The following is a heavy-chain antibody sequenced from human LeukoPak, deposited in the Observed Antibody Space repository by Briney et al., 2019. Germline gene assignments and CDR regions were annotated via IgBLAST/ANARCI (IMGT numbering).Heavy chain of an antibody. D-gene: IGHD2-15*01. Sequence: ASVTVSCTASGYTFTSYGISWVRQAPGQGLEWMGWISAYNGNTKYTQKLQGRVTMTTDTSTSTAYTELRSLRSDDTAVYYCARDDTCSGGSCYYYYGMDVWGQGTTVTVSS. CDR3: ARDDTCSGGSCYYYYGMDV. J-gene: IGHJ6*02. CDR1: GYTFTSYG. CDR2: ISAYNGNT. V-gene: IGHV1-18*01.